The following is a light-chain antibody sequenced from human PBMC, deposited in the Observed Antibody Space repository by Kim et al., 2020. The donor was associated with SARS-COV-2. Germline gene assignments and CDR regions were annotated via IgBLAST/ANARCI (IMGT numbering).Light chain of an antibody. CDR1: SSNIGNNY. CDR2: KNI. CDR3: AAWDDSLSGLV. V-gene: IGLV1-47*01. J-gene: IGLJ2*01. Sequence: QSVLTQPPSASGTTGQRVTISCSGSSSNIGNNYVSWYQQLPGTAPKLLIYKNIQRPSGVPDRFSGSKSGTSASLAISGLRSEDAADYYCAAWDDSLSGLVFGGGTQLTVL.